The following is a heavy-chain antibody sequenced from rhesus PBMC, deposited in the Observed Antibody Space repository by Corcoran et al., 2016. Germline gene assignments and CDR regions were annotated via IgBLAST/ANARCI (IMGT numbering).Heavy chain of an antibody. V-gene: IGHV3-30*02. CDR3: TTQLQYLDWLLYHEYFEF. Sequence: EVQLVESGAGLVQPGGSMRLSCAASGFTFSNSWMSWVRHAPGKGLEWVAQNKRKTDGETADYAASGKGRLTISRDDTKNTLYMQKNTLKTEDTAVYYCTTQLQYLDWLLYHEYFEFWGQGALVTVSS. J-gene: IGHJ1*01. CDR1: GFTFSNSW. D-gene: IGHD3-3*01. CDR2: NKRKTDGETA.